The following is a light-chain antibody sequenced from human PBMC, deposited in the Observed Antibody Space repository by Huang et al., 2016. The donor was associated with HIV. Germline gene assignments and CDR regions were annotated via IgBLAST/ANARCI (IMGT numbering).Light chain of an antibody. V-gene: IGKV3-11*01. CDR2: DVS. J-gene: IGKJ5*01. CDR3: QQRGNWPFT. Sequence: EIVLTQSPATLSLSPGERATLSCRASQSVSTYLAWFQQKRGQPPRLLIYDVSNRATGIPARFRGSGSGTDFTLTISRLEPEDFAVYYCQQRGNWPFTFGQGTRLEIK. CDR1: QSVSTY.